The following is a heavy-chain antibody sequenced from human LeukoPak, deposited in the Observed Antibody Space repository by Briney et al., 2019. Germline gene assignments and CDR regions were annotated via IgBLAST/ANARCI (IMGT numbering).Heavy chain of an antibody. CDR2: IYYSGST. Sequence: SETLSLTCTVSGGSISSSSYYWGWIRQPPGKGLEWIGSIYYSGSTHYNPSLKSRVTISVDTSKNQFSLKLSSVTAADTAVYYCAREGYGFPFDYWGQGTLVTVSS. CDR1: GGSISSSSYY. CDR3: AREGYGFPFDY. J-gene: IGHJ4*02. V-gene: IGHV4-39*07. D-gene: IGHD5-12*01.